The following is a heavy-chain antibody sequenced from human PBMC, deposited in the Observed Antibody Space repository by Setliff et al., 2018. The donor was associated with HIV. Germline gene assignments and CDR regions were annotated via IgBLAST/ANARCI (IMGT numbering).Heavy chain of an antibody. D-gene: IGHD3-22*01. CDR3: AKELAASGLGYFDS. CDR1: GFNFKSGW. J-gene: IGHJ4*02. Sequence: GGSLRLSCVVSGFNFKSGWMTWVRQAPGKGLEWVGRIKSNSDGGTSDYAAAVKDRFSFSRDDSKSILYLQMNSLEIEDTAVYYCAKELAASGLGYFDSWGRGILVTVSS. V-gene: IGHV3-15*01. CDR2: IKSNSDGGTS.